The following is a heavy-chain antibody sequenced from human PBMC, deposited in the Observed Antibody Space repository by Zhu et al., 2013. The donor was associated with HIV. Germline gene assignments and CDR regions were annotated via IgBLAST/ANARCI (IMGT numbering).Heavy chain of an antibody. CDR3: ARECEYDILSGCLM. CDR2: INPNTGVA. CDR1: GYIFTDYY. D-gene: IGHD3-9*01. Sequence: QVQLVQSGAEVKKPGASVRVSCQASGYIFTDYYIHWVRQAPGEGLTWMGWINPNTGVAKYSPNFEGHVIFTRDTSINTAYVEFASLTVDDTAIYYCARECEYDILSGCLMWGPGSLVTVSS. V-gene: IGHV1-2*07. J-gene: IGHJ4*02.